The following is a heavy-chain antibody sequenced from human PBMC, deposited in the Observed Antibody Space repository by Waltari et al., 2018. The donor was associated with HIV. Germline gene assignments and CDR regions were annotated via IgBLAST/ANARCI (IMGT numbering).Heavy chain of an antibody. CDR1: GFTFSTDG. CDR3: AREGHYYGSGRFGGDY. CDR2: IWYDGSNK. V-gene: IGHV3-33*01. D-gene: IGHD3-10*01. J-gene: IGHJ4*02. Sequence: QVQLVESGGGVVQPGRSLRLSCAASGFTFSTDGMHWVRQAPGKGLEWVAGIWYDGSNKYYADSVKGRLTISRDNSKNTVYLQINRLRAEDTAVYYCAREGHYYGSGRFGGDYWGQGTLVTVSS.